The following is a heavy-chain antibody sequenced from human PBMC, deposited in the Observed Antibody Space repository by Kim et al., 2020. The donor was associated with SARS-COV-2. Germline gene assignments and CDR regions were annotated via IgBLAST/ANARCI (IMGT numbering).Heavy chain of an antibody. V-gene: IGHV1-24*01. Sequence: YAQKFQGRGTMTEDTSTDTAYMELSSLRSEDTAVYYCATAGEYYYYGMDVWGQGTTVTVSS. J-gene: IGHJ6*02. D-gene: IGHD2-21*01. CDR3: ATAGEYYYYGMDV.